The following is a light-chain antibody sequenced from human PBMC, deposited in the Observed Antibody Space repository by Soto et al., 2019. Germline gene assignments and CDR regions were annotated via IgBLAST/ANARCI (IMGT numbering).Light chain of an antibody. J-gene: IGLJ1*01. CDR3: SPSSSTSVHV. V-gene: IGLV2-14*01. CDR2: EVT. Sequence: QSAVTQPGSVSGSLGESIAISLTGTSRDDGAYNYVSWSQQYPGKAPKLMIYEVTQRPSGVSNRFSGSKSGNTASLTISGLQAEDEANYYCSPSSSTSVHVFGTGPKVTVL. CDR1: SRDDGAYNY.